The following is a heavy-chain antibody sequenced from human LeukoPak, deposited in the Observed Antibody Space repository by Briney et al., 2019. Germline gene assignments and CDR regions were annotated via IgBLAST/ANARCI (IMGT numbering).Heavy chain of an antibody. D-gene: IGHD2-2*01. CDR2: IIPIFGTA. J-gene: IGHJ4*02. CDR3: AREYCSSTSCSNY. V-gene: IGHV1-69*01. Sequence: SVKVSCKASGGTFISYAISWVRQAPGQGLEWMGGIIPIFGTANYAQEFQGRVTITADESTSTAYMELSSLRSEDTAVYYCAREYCSSTSCSNYWGQGTLVTVSS. CDR1: GGTFISYA.